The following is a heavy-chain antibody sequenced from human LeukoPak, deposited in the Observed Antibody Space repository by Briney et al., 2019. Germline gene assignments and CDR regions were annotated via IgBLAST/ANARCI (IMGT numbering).Heavy chain of an antibody. J-gene: IGHJ5*02. CDR1: GFSLSTSGVG. D-gene: IGHD1-20*01. CDR3: ALTKYNFNTPGWFDP. Sequence: GPTLVNPTQTLSLTCTFSGFSLSTSGVGMGWIRQPPGKALEWLAVIYWDDDKRYSPSLKSRLTLTKDTSKNQVVLTMTNLDPVDTATYYCALTKYNFNTPGWFDPWGQGTLVTVSS. V-gene: IGHV2-5*02. CDR2: IYWDDDK.